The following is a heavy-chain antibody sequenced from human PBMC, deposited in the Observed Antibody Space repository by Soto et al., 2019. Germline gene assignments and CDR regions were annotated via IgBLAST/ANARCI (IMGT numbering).Heavy chain of an antibody. D-gene: IGHD4-17*01. J-gene: IGHJ6*02. Sequence: PGGSLRLSCAASGFTISSYGMHWVRQAPGRGLEWVAVISYDGSNKYYADSVKGRFTISRDNSKNTLYLQMNSLRAEDTAVYYCAKDTENGDYGDYYYGMDVWGQGTTVTVSS. CDR2: ISYDGSNK. CDR3: AKDTENGDYGDYYYGMDV. V-gene: IGHV3-30*18. CDR1: GFTISSYG.